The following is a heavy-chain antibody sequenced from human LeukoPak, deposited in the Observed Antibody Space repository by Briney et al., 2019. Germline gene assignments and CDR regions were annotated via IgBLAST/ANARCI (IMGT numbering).Heavy chain of an antibody. V-gene: IGHV3-48*03. D-gene: IGHD5-12*01. CDR3: ARAVGGGYEDY. CDR1: GFTFSSYE. J-gene: IGHJ4*02. Sequence: QSGGSLRLSCAASGFTFSSYEMNWVRQAPGKGLEWVSYISSSGSTIYYADSVKGRFTISKDNAKNSLYLQMNSLRAEDTAVYYCARAVGGGYEDYWGQGTLVTVSS. CDR2: ISSSGSTI.